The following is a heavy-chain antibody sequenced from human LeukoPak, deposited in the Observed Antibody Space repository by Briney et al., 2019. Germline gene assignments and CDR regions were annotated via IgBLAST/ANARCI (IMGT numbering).Heavy chain of an antibody. D-gene: IGHD6-13*01. J-gene: IGHJ4*02. CDR1: GGSISSDY. CDR2: IFYSGSP. Sequence: SETLSLTCSVSGGSISSDYWSWIRQPPGKGLEWVAFIFYSGSPDYNPSLTSRVTISIDTSKNQFSLKLTSVTSADTAVYYCARGGASSRYFNSWGQGTLVTVSS. CDR3: ARGGASSRYFNS. V-gene: IGHV4-59*01.